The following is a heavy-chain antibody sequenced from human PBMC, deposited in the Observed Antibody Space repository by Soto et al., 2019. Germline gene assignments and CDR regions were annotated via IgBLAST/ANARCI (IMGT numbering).Heavy chain of an antibody. J-gene: IGHJ4*02. Sequence: PSETLSLTCTVSGGSISSYYWSWIRQPPGKGLEWIGHIYYSGSTNYNPSLKSRVTISVDTSKNQFSLKLSSVTAADTAVYYCARQGSSYSRYFFDFGGRGPPVTVSS. V-gene: IGHV4-59*08. CDR3: ARQGSSYSRYFFDF. D-gene: IGHD3-10*01. CDR1: GGSISSYY. CDR2: IYYSGST.